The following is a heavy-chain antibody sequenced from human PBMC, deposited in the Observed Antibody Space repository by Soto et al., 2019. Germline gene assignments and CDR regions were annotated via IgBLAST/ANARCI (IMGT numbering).Heavy chain of an antibody. CDR2: INQDGSEK. D-gene: IGHD2-8*01. Sequence: GGTLRLSCVASGFTLSRIWMNWIRQIPGKGMEWVAIINQDGSEKFYGDSVKGRFTISRDTAKNSLFIQMNSLRAEASPVFYCTRQMLCSFDSWRQASLVTVSS. J-gene: IGHJ4*02. CDR3: TRQMLCSFDS. V-gene: IGHV3-7*03. CDR1: GFTLSRIW.